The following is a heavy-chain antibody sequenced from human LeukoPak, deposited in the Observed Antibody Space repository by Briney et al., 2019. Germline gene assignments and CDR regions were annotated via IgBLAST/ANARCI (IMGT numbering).Heavy chain of an antibody. Sequence: SSETLSLTCAVYGGSFSGYYWSWIRQPPGKGLEWIGEINHSGSTNYNPSLKSRVTISVDTSKNQFSLKLSSVTAADTAVYYCARGGDWFDPWGQGALVTVSS. V-gene: IGHV4-34*01. J-gene: IGHJ5*02. CDR1: GGSFSGYY. CDR3: ARGGDWFDP. CDR2: INHSGST. D-gene: IGHD3-10*01.